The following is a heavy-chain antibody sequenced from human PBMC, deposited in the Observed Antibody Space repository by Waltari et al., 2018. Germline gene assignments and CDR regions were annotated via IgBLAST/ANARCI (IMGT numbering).Heavy chain of an antibody. CDR1: GGSFSGYY. J-gene: IGHJ4*02. CDR2: INHSGST. CDR3: ARRTTVSYYFDY. Sequence: QVHLLQWGAGLLKPSETLSRTCVVYGGSFSGYYCSLIRQPPGKGLEWIGEINHSGSTNYNPSLKSRVTISVDTSKNQFSLKLSSVTAADTAVYYCARRTTVSYYFDYWGQGTLVTVSS. V-gene: IGHV4-34*01. D-gene: IGHD4-17*01.